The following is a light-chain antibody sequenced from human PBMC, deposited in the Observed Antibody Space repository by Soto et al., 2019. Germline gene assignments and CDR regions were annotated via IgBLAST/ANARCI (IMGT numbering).Light chain of an antibody. Sequence: EIVLTQSPATLSLSPGERATLSCRASQSVSSYLAWYQQKPGQAPRLLIYDASNRATGIPARFSGSGSGTDFTLTISSLEPEDFAVYYCQQYNDRPPIFTFGPGTKVEIK. CDR1: QSVSSY. V-gene: IGKV3-11*01. J-gene: IGKJ3*01. CDR2: DAS. CDR3: QQYNDRPPIFT.